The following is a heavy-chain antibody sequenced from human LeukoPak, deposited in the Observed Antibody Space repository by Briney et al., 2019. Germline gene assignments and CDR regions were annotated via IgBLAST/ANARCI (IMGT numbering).Heavy chain of an antibody. CDR3: ARDRGVYDSSGYYYALFDDY. CDR1: GYTLTELS. CDR2: ISAYNGNT. V-gene: IGHV1-18*01. J-gene: IGHJ4*02. Sequence: GASVKVSCKVSGYTLTELSMHWVRQAPGQGLEWMGWISAYNGNTNYAQKLQGRVTMTTDTSTSTAYMELRSLRSDDTAVYYCARDRGVYDSSGYYYALFDDYWGQGTLVTVSS. D-gene: IGHD3-22*01.